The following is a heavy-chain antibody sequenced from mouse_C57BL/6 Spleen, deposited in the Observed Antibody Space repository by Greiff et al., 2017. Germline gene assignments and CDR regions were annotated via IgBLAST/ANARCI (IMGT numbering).Heavy chain of an antibody. CDR3: ARSLYYYGSAWFAY. D-gene: IGHD1-1*01. CDR1: GYTFTDYY. V-gene: IGHV1-26*01. CDR2: IIPNNGGT. Sequence: EVQLQQSGPELVKPGASVKISCKASGYTFTDYYMNWVKQSHGKSLERIGDIIPNNGGTSNNQKFKGKATLTVDKSSSTAYMGLHSLTSEVSAVYYCARSLYYYGSAWFAYWGQGTLVTVSA. J-gene: IGHJ3*01.